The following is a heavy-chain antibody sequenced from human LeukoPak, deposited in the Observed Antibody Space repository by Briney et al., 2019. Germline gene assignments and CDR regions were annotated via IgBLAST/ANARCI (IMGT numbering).Heavy chain of an antibody. CDR2: ISGSGGST. Sequence: GGSLRLSCAASGFTFSSYAMSWVCQAPGKRLEWVSAISGSGGSTYYADSVKGRFTISRDNSKNTLYLQMNSLRAEDTAVYYCAKENTVAGIHPVDDYWGQGTLVTVSS. D-gene: IGHD6-19*01. CDR1: GFTFSSYA. CDR3: AKENTVAGIHPVDDY. J-gene: IGHJ4*02. V-gene: IGHV3-23*01.